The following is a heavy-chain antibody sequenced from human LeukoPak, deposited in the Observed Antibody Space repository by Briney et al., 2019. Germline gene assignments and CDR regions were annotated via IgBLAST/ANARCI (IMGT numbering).Heavy chain of an antibody. Sequence: GGSLRLSCVASGFTLSSYGMKWVRQAPGKGLEWVSYFSSSGDTIYYADSVKGRFTISRDSAKNSLNLQMNSLRVEDTAFYYCARMSRGSYFDDYWGQGTLVSVSS. V-gene: IGHV3-48*03. D-gene: IGHD3-10*01. CDR2: FSSSGDTI. CDR1: GFTLSSYG. J-gene: IGHJ4*02. CDR3: ARMSRGSYFDDY.